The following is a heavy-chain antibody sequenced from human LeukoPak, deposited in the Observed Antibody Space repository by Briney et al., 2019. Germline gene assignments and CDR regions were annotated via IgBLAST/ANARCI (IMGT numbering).Heavy chain of an antibody. J-gene: IGHJ3*02. D-gene: IGHD4-17*01. CDR2: IYHSGST. CDR3: AGVTVTTPNDAFDI. Sequence: SETLSLTCAVYGGSFSGYYWSWIRQPPGKGLEWIGYIYHSGSTYYNPSLKSRVTISVDRSKNQFSLKLSSVTAADTAVYYCAGVTVTTPNDAFDIWGQGTMVTVSS. V-gene: IGHV4-34*01. CDR1: GGSFSGYY.